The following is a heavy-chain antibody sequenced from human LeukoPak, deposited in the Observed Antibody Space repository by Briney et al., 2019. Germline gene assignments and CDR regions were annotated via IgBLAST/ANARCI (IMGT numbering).Heavy chain of an antibody. D-gene: IGHD5-18*01. CDR2: IKQDGSDK. Sequence: QPGGSLRLSCAAPGFTFSSYWMTWVRQAPGKGLEWVAKIKQDGSDKYYVDSVKGRFTISRDNAKNSLYLQMNSLRAEDTAVYYCARAYSYVSYWGQRALVTVSS. CDR3: ARAYSYVSY. V-gene: IGHV3-7*01. CDR1: GFTFSSYW. J-gene: IGHJ4*02.